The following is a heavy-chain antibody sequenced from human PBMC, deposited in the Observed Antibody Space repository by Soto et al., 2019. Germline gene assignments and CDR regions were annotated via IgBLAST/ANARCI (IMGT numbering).Heavy chain of an antibody. V-gene: IGHV4-4*02. J-gene: IGHJ1*01. Sequence: TSETLSLPCAVSGASISSEQSWSWVRQPPGKGLEWIGEIHHSGSTNNNPSLKSRVTMSVDKSKNQFSLMLSSVTAADTAVYYCARSFGWYAIDQWGQGTLVTVSS. CDR3: ARSFGWYAIDQ. CDR2: IHHSGST. D-gene: IGHD6-19*01. CDR1: GASISSEQS.